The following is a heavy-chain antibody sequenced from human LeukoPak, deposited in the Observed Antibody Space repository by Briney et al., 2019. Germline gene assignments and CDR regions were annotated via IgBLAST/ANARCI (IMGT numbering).Heavy chain of an antibody. D-gene: IGHD1-7*01. Sequence: PGGSLRLSCAASGFTVSSNYMSWVRQAPGKGLEWVSVIYSGGSTYYADSVKGRFTISRDNSKNTLYLQMNSLRAEDTAVYYCARDGTTHAFDIWGQGTMVTVSS. CDR1: GFTVSSNY. CDR3: ARDGTTHAFDI. J-gene: IGHJ3*02. CDR2: IYSGGST. V-gene: IGHV3-53*01.